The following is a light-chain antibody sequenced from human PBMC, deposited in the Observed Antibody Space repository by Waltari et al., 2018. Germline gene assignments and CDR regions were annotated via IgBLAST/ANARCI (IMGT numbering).Light chain of an antibody. Sequence: QLVLTQSPSASASLGASVKLTCTLSSGHSTNLIAWLQQQPEKGPRYLMNVNSDGSHNKGVGIPDRFSGSSSGAERYLTISSLQSEEEADYYCQTGGHGTWVFGGGTRLIVL. CDR2: VNSDGSH. V-gene: IGLV4-69*01. CDR3: QTGGHGTWV. J-gene: IGLJ3*02. CDR1: SGHSTNL.